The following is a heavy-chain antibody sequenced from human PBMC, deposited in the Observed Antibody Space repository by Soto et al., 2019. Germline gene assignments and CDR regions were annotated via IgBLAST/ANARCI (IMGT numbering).Heavy chain of an antibody. CDR3: AKPGAGGRFLEWFVDY. V-gene: IGHV3-30*18. Sequence: GGSLRLSCAASGFTFSSYAMYWVRQAPGKGLEWVAVISYDGSNKYYADSVKGRFTISRDNSKNTLYLQMNSLRAEDTAVYYCAKPGAGGRFLEWFVDYWGQGTLVTVSS. CDR1: GFTFSSYA. D-gene: IGHD3-3*01. J-gene: IGHJ4*02. CDR2: ISYDGSNK.